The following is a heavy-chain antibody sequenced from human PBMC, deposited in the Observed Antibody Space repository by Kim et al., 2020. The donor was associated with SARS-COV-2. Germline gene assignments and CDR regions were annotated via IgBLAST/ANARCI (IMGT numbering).Heavy chain of an antibody. J-gene: IGHJ6*02. Sequence: YSPSFQGQVTISADKSISTAYLQWSSLKASDTAMYYCARCSWNYYYGMDVWGQGTTVTVSS. CDR3: ARCSWNYYYGMDV. V-gene: IGHV5-51*01. D-gene: IGHD6-13*01.